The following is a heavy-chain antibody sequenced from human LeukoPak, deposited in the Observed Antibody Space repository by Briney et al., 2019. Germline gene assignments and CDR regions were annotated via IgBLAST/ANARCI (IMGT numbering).Heavy chain of an antibody. CDR3: ASVKGEYSSSSGYYYYMDV. CDR2: IYHSGST. CDR1: GGSISSGGYY. Sequence: PSQTPSLTCTVSGGSISSGGYYWSWIRQPPGKGLEWIGYIYHSGSTYYNPSLKSRVTISVDRSKNQFSLKLSSVTAADTAVYYCASVKGEYSSSSGYYYYMDVWGKGTTVTVSS. J-gene: IGHJ6*03. D-gene: IGHD6-6*01. V-gene: IGHV4-30-2*01.